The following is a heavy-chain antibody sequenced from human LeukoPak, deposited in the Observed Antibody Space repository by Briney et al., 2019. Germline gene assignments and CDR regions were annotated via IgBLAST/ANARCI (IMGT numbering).Heavy chain of an antibody. D-gene: IGHD3-3*01. CDR2: IYTSGST. Sequence: TSETLSLTCTVSGGSISSYYWSWIRQPPGKGLEWIGRIYTSGSTNYNPSLKSRVTMSVDTSKNQFSLKLSSVTAADTAVYYCARTIYDFWSGYYHYYGMDVGGQGTTVTVSS. CDR1: GGSISSYY. CDR3: ARTIYDFWSGYYHYYGMDV. J-gene: IGHJ6*02. V-gene: IGHV4-4*07.